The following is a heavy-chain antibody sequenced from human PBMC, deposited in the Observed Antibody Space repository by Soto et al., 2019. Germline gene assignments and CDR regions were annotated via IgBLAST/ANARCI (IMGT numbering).Heavy chain of an antibody. Sequence: QVQLQQWGAGLLKPSETLSLTCAVYGGSFSGYYWSWIRQPPGKGLEWIGEINHSGSTNYNPSLKSRVTISVDTSKNQFSLKLSSVTAADTAVYYCARVPIVVVPAAMSGVVGWFDPWGQGTLVTVSS. CDR1: GGSFSGYY. J-gene: IGHJ5*02. CDR2: INHSGST. CDR3: ARVPIVVVPAAMSGVVGWFDP. D-gene: IGHD2-2*01. V-gene: IGHV4-34*01.